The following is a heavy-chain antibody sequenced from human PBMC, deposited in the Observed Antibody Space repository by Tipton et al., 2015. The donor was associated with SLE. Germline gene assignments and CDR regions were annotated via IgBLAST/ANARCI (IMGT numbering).Heavy chain of an antibody. V-gene: IGHV4-39*07. J-gene: IGHJ4*02. CDR1: GGSMKSSGYY. CDR3: ARGSVVADDF. CDR2: IYYSGST. D-gene: IGHD2-15*01. Sequence: TLSLTCTVSGGSMKSSGYYWGWIRQPPRMGLEWIGTIYYSGSTYYNPSLKSRVTISVDMSKNQFFLNLTSVTAADTAVYYCARGSVVADDFWGQGTLVTVSS.